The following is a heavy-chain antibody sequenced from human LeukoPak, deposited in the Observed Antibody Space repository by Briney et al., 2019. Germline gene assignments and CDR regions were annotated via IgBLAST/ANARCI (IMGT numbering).Heavy chain of an antibody. J-gene: IGHJ3*02. CDR1: GYTFTSYG. CDR3: ARDESTVVTPWAFDI. Sequence: GASVKVSCEASGYTFTSYGISWVRQAPGQGLEWMGWISAYNGNTNYAQKLQGRVTMTTDTSTSTAYMELRSLRSDDTAVYYCARDESTVVTPWAFDIWGQGTMVTVSS. CDR2: ISAYNGNT. D-gene: IGHD4-23*01. V-gene: IGHV1-18*01.